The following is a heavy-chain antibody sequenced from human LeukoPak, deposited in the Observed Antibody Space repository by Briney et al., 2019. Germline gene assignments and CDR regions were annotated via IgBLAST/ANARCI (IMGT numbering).Heavy chain of an antibody. J-gene: IGHJ4*02. D-gene: IGHD3-9*01. CDR3: AKAGDILTGLIDY. CDR2: ISYDGSNK. CDR1: GFTFSSYG. Sequence: GGSLRLSCAASGFTFSSYGMHWVRQAPGKGLEWVAVISYDGSNKYYADSVKGRFTISRDNSKNSLYLQMNSLRAEDTALYYCAKAGDILTGLIDYWGQGTLVTVSS. V-gene: IGHV3-30*18.